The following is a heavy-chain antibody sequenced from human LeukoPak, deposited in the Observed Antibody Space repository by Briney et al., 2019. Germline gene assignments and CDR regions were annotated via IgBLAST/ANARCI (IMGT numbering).Heavy chain of an antibody. V-gene: IGHV3-21*01. CDR1: GFTFSSYS. CDR3: ARVVGYSSGWYVNYFDY. CDR2: ISSSSSYI. Sequence: GGSLRLSCAASGFTFSSYSMNWVRQAPGKGLEWVSSISSSSSYIYYADSVKGRFTISRDNAKNSLYLQMNSLRAEDTAVYYCARVVGYSSGWYVNYFDYWGQGTLVTVSS. J-gene: IGHJ4*02. D-gene: IGHD6-19*01.